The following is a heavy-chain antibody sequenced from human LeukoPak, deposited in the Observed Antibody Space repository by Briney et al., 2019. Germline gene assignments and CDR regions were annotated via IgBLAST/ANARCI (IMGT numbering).Heavy chain of an antibody. D-gene: IGHD6-19*01. Sequence: SGPTLVNPTQTLTLTCTFSGFSLTSTGVGVGWVRQPPGKALEWLALIYWDDDKRYSPSLKSRLTITKDTSKNQVVLTISNMDPVDTATYYCVRGPTGGWSYWGQGTLVTVSS. J-gene: IGHJ4*02. CDR3: VRGPTGGWSY. CDR1: GFSLTSTGVG. CDR2: IYWDDDK. V-gene: IGHV2-5*02.